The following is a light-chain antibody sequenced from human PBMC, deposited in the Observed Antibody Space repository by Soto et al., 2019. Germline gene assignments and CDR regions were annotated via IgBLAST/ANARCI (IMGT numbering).Light chain of an antibody. V-gene: IGLV2-14*03. CDR1: SSDIGSYDH. Sequence: QSALTLPASVSGSPGQSITISCSGTSSDIGSYDHVAWYQQFPGKSPKLIIYAVSDRPSGVSDRFYGSKSGISASLTISGLQTEDEADYYCTSYTDRQSYLFGNGTKVTVL. CDR3: TSYTDRQSYL. J-gene: IGLJ1*01. CDR2: AVS.